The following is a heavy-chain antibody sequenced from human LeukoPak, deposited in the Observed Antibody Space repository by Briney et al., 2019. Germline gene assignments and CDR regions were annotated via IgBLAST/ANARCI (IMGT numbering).Heavy chain of an antibody. V-gene: IGHV3-33*06. D-gene: IGHD4-17*01. J-gene: IGHJ4*02. CDR2: IWYDGSNR. CDR3: AKDLAQGTTVTTSCGY. CDR1: GFTFSSYG. Sequence: PPRSLRLSCAAAGFTFSSYGMHWVSQAPGKVLEWVEVIWYDGSNRYSADSVKGRFTITRDNSKSTLYLQMNSLRAEDTAVYYCAKDLAQGTTVTTSCGYWGQGTLVTVSS.